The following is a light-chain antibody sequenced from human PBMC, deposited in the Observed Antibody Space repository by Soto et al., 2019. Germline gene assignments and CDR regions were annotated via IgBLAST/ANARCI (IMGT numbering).Light chain of an antibody. CDR3: CSYAGGTTVV. Sequence: QSVLTQPASVSGSPGQSITISCTGTSSDIGAYNFVSWYQQHPGKAPKLMLYDVNIRPSGVSNRFSGSKSGNTASLTISGLQAEDDADYHCCSYAGGTTVVFGRGTKLTVL. J-gene: IGLJ2*01. CDR2: DVN. CDR1: SSDIGAYNF. V-gene: IGLV2-14*03.